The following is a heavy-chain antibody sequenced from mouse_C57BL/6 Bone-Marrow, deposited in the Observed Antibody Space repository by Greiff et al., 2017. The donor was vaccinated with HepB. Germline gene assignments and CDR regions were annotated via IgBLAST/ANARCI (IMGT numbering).Heavy chain of an antibody. CDR1: GYTFTSYG. D-gene: IGHD2-12*01. Sequence: QVQLKESGAELARPGASVKLSCKASGYTFTSYGISWVKQRTGQGLEWIGEIYPRSGNTYYNEKFKGKATLTADKSSSTAYMELRSLTSEDSAVYFCARYDPYDDYYAMDYWGQGTSVTVSS. J-gene: IGHJ4*01. CDR2: IYPRSGNT. CDR3: ARYDPYDDYYAMDY. V-gene: IGHV1-81*01.